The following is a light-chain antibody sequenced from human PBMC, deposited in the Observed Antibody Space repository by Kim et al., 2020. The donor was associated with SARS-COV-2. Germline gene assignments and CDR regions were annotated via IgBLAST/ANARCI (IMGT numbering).Light chain of an antibody. Sequence: SAHVGERVTVTCRASQSIGSWLAWYQQKPGKAPKLLIYDASSLESGVPSRFSGSGSGTEFTLTISSLQPDDFATYYCQQYNRYSTFGQGTKVDIK. CDR3: QQYNRYST. CDR2: DAS. V-gene: IGKV1-5*01. CDR1: QSIGSW. J-gene: IGKJ1*01.